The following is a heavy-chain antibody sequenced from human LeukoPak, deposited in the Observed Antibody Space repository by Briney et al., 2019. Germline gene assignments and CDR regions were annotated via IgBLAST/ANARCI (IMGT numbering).Heavy chain of an antibody. Sequence: SETLSLTCTVSGGSISSSSYYWGWIRQPPGKGLEWIGSIYYSGSTYYNPSLKGRVTISVDTSKNQFSLKLSSVTAADTAVYYCARLILTGYYYFDYWGQGILVTVSS. CDR1: GGSISSSSYY. J-gene: IGHJ4*02. CDR3: ARLILTGYYYFDY. D-gene: IGHD3-9*01. CDR2: IYYSGST. V-gene: IGHV4-39*01.